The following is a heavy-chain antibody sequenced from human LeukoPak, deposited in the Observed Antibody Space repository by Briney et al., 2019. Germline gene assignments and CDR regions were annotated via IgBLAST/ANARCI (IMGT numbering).Heavy chain of an antibody. CDR1: GGSISSGGYY. D-gene: IGHD3-10*01. J-gene: IGHJ4*02. V-gene: IGHV4-30-2*01. CDR2: IYHSGST. CDR3: ARGGVREIQKIDY. Sequence: SQTLSLTCTVSGGSISSGGYYWSWIRQPPGKGLEWIGYIYHSGSTYYNPSLKSRVTISVDRSKNQFSLKLSSVTAADTAVYYCARGGVREIQKIDYWGQGTLVTVSS.